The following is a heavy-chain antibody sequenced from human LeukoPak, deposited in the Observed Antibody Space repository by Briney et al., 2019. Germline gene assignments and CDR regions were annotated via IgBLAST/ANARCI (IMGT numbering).Heavy chain of an antibody. V-gene: IGHV5-10-1*01. CDR2: IDPSDSYT. D-gene: IGHD3-10*01. CDR1: GYSFTSYW. CDR3: ARLDYYGSGSYQNWFDP. Sequence: GESLKISCQGSGYSFTSYWISWVRQMPGKGLEWMGRIDPSDSYTNYSPSFQGHVTISADKSISTAYLQWSSLKASDTAMYYCARLDYYGSGSYQNWFDPWGQGTLVTVSS. J-gene: IGHJ5*02.